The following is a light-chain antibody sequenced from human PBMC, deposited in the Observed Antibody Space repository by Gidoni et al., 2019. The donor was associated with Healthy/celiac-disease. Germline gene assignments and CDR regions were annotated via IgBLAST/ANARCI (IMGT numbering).Light chain of an antibody. CDR3: QQYNNWPFIRMYT. CDR2: GAS. V-gene: IGKV3-15*01. Sequence: EIVMTQSPATLSVSPGERATLSCRSSQRLSSNLAWYQQKPGQAPRRLIYGASTRATGIPARFSGSWSGTEFSLTISSLQSEDFAVYYCQQYNNWPFIRMYTFGQGTKLEIK. CDR1: QRLSSN. J-gene: IGKJ2*01.